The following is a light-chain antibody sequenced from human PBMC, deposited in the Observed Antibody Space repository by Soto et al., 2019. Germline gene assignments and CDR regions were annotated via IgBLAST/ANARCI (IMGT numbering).Light chain of an antibody. V-gene: IGKV3-20*01. J-gene: IGKJ3*01. CDR1: QSVSSNN. CDR2: GAS. CDR3: QHYGRSPFA. Sequence: EIVLTQSPGTLSLSPGERATLSCRASQSVSSNNLAWYQQRPGQAPRVVIYGASTRATGIPERFSGSGSGTDFTLTISRLEAEDFAVYYCQHYGRSPFAFIPGTKVDIK.